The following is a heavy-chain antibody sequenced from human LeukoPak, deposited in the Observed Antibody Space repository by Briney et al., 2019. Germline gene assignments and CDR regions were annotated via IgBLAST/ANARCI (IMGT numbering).Heavy chain of an antibody. Sequence: ASVKVSCKASGYTFTSYYMHWVRQAPGQGLEWMGIINPSGGSTSYAQKFQGRVTMTRDTSTSTVYMELSSLRSEDTAMYYYARETYYDSSGYYAGDPILDYWGQGTPVTVSS. CDR2: INPSGGST. CDR1: GYTFTSYY. D-gene: IGHD3-22*01. CDR3: ARETYYDSSGYYAGDPILDY. V-gene: IGHV1-46*01. J-gene: IGHJ4*02.